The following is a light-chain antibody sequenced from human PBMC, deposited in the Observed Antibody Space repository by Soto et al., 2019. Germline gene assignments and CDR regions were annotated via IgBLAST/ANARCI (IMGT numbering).Light chain of an antibody. J-gene: IGLJ3*02. CDR3: VSYIESTVTHWV. CDR1: YSDVGGYNR. Sequence: QSALTQPPSVSGSPGQSITISCTGTYSDVGGYNRVSWYQHHPGKAPKMLIFEVSTRPSGISDRFSGSKSGDTASLTISGLQAEDEADYYCVSYIESTVTHWVFGGGTKVTVL. V-gene: IGLV2-14*01. CDR2: EVS.